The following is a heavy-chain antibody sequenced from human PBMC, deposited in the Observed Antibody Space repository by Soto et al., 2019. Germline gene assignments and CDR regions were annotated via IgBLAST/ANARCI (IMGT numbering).Heavy chain of an antibody. V-gene: IGHV1-18*01. J-gene: IGHJ5*02. CDR2: ISAYNGNT. CDR1: GYTFTSYG. D-gene: IGHD6-13*01. CDR3: AREPENSSSWYEVWFDP. Sequence: QVQLVQSGAEVKKPGASVKVSCKASGYTFTSYGISWVRQAPGQGLEWMGWISAYNGNTNYAQKLQGRVTMTTDTSTSTAYMELRSLRSDDTAVYYWAREPENSSSWYEVWFDPWGQGTLVTVSS.